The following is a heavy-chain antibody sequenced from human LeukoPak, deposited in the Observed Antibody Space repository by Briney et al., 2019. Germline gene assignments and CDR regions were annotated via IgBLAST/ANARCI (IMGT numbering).Heavy chain of an antibody. CDR3: ARMGNPATVTADY. Sequence: KPSETLSLTCTVSGVSINKYYWSWIRRPPGKGLEWIGDIYYSGSTDHNPSLKSRVTISVDTSKRQFSLKLTSMTSADTAVYYCARMGNPATVTADYWGQGTLVTVSS. V-gene: IGHV4-59*01. CDR2: IYYSGST. J-gene: IGHJ4*02. CDR1: GVSINKYY. D-gene: IGHD4-17*01.